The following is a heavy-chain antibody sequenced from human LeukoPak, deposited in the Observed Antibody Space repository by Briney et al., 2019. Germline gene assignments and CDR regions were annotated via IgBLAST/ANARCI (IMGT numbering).Heavy chain of an antibody. J-gene: IGHJ4*02. CDR3: AKDRSYGFYFDY. Sequence: GRSLRLSCAPSGFTFSSYGMHWVRQAPGKGLEWVAVIWNDGSNKYYADSVKGRSTISRENSQYALYLQRNSLRAEDTAVYYCAKDRSYGFYFDYCGEGALVTVSS. CDR1: GFTFSSYG. CDR2: IWNDGSNK. V-gene: IGHV3-33*06. D-gene: IGHD5-18*01.